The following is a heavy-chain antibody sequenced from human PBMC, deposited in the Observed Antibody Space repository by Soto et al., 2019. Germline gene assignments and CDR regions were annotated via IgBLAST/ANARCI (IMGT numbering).Heavy chain of an antibody. J-gene: IGHJ5*02. Sequence: PSETLSLTCTFSCGSIISSSYYWGWIRQPPGKGLEWIGSIYYSGSTYYNPSLKSRVTISVDTSKNQFSLKLSSVTAADTAVYYCARLRRPMVRGVIIKGNWFDPWGQGTLVTVSS. V-gene: IGHV4-39*01. CDR1: CGSIISSSYY. D-gene: IGHD3-10*01. CDR3: ARLRRPMVRGVIIKGNWFDP. CDR2: IYYSGST.